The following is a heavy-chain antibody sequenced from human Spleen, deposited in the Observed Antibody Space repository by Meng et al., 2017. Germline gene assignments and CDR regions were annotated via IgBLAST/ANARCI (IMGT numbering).Heavy chain of an antibody. CDR1: GGSFSDYY. D-gene: IGHD4-11*01. Sequence: QVRLPQWGAGLLEPSATLSLTCVVSGGSFSDYYWSWIRQPPGKGLEWIGEINHSGSTNYNPSLESRATISVDTSQNNLSLKLSSVTAADSAVYYCARGPTTMAHDFDYWGQGTLVTVSS. CDR3: ARGPTTMAHDFDY. V-gene: IGHV4-34*01. J-gene: IGHJ4*02. CDR2: INHSGST.